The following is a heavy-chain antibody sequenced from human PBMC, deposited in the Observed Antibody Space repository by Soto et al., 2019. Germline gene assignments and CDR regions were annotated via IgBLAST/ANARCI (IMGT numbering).Heavy chain of an antibody. CDR2: IIPIFGTA. CDR3: ARLDVGIPIFGVSGYYYGMDV. Sequence: ASVKVSCKASGGTFSSYAISWVRQAPGQGLEWMGGIIPIFGTANYAQKFQGRVTITADKSTSTAYMELSSLRSEDTAVYYCARLDVGIPIFGVSGYYYGMDVWGPGTTLTVYS. V-gene: IGHV1-69*06. D-gene: IGHD3-3*01. J-gene: IGHJ6*02. CDR1: GGTFSSYA.